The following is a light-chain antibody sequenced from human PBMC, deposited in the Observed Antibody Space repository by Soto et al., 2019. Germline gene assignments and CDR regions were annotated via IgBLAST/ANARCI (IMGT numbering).Light chain of an antibody. V-gene: IGKV1-27*01. J-gene: IGKJ1*01. CDR2: TAS. CDR3: QKYNSAPWT. Sequence: DIQMTQSPSSLSASVGDRVTITCWASQGINNYLAWYQQKPGTVPKLLIYTASTLQSGVPSRFSGSGSGTDFTLTISSLQPEDVATYYCQKYNSAPWTIGQGTKVEIK. CDR1: QGINNY.